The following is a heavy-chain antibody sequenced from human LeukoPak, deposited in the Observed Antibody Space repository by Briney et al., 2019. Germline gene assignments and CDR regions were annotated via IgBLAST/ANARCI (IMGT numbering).Heavy chain of an antibody. V-gene: IGHV4-4*02. Sequence: PSETLSLTCAVYGGSFSSSNWWSWVRQPPGKGLEWIGEIYHSGSTNYNPSLKSRVTISVDKSKNQFSLKLSSVTAADTAVYYCARGLSIAVAGGFDPWGQGTLVTVSS. CDR1: GGSFSSSNW. J-gene: IGHJ5*02. CDR3: ARGLSIAVAGGFDP. CDR2: IYHSGST. D-gene: IGHD6-19*01.